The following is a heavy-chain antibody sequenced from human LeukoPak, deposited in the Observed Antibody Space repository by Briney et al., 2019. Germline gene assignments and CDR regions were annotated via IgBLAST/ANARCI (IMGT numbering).Heavy chain of an antibody. V-gene: IGHV3-11*01. J-gene: IGHJ4*02. CDR1: GGSFSGYY. CDR3: AKDGRGVVIAIGYYFDY. D-gene: IGHD2-21*01. CDR2: ISSSGSTI. Sequence: LSLTCAVYGGSFSGYYMSWIRQAPGKGLEWVSYISSSGSTIYYADSVKGRFTISRDNAKNSLYLQMNSLRAEDTAVYYCAKDGRGVVIAIGYYFDYWGQGTLVTVSS.